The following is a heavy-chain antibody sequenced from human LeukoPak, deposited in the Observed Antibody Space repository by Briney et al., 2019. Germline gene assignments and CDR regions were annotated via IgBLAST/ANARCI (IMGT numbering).Heavy chain of an antibody. CDR2: MNPNSGNT. J-gene: IGHJ6*02. CDR3: ARGYDFWSGYYYGMDV. V-gene: IGHV1-8*01. CDR1: GYTFTSYD. Sequence: ASVKVSCKASGYTFTSYDINWVRQATGQGLEWMGWMNPNSGNTGYAQKFQGRVTMTRNTSISTAYMELSSLRSEDTAVYYCARGYDFWSGYYYGMDVWGQGTTVTASS. D-gene: IGHD3-3*01.